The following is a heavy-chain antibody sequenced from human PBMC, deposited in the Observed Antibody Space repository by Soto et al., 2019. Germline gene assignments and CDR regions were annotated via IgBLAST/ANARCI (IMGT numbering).Heavy chain of an antibody. Sequence: QVQLVQSGAEVKKPGSSVKVSCKASGGTFSSYAISWVRQAPGQGLEWMGGIIPIFGTANYAQKFQGRVTITADESTSTAYMELSSLRSEDTAVYYCARPHVAAIFGVDNWFDPWGQGTLVTVSS. V-gene: IGHV1-69*12. D-gene: IGHD3-3*01. CDR2: IIPIFGTA. J-gene: IGHJ5*02. CDR3: ARPHVAAIFGVDNWFDP. CDR1: GGTFSSYA.